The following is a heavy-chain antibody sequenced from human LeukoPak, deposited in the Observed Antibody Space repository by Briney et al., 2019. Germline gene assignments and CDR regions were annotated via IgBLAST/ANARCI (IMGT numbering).Heavy chain of an antibody. D-gene: IGHD5-24*01. CDR1: GGSITSYY. CDR2: IYYSGST. Sequence: PSETLSLTCIVSGGSITSYYWSWIRQPPGKGLEWIGYIYYSGSTNYNPSLKSRVTISVDTSKNQFSLKLSSVTAADTAVYYCARGGMAAVFDYWGQGTLVTVSS. CDR3: ARGGMAAVFDY. V-gene: IGHV4-59*01. J-gene: IGHJ4*02.